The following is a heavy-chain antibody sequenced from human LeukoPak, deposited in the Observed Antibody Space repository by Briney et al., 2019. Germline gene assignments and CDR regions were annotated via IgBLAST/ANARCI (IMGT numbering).Heavy chain of an antibody. V-gene: IGHV1-8*03. D-gene: IGHD2-15*01. CDR3: ARGPLSCSGRSCYSRGYYYMDV. CDR2: MDPNSGNT. CDR1: GYTFTSYD. J-gene: IGHJ6*03. Sequence: ASVKVSXKASGYTFTSYDINWVRQATGQGLEWMGWMDPNSGNTGYAQKFQGRVTITRNTSISTAYMELSSLRSEDTAVYYCARGPLSCSGRSCYSRGYYYMDVWGKGTTVTVSS.